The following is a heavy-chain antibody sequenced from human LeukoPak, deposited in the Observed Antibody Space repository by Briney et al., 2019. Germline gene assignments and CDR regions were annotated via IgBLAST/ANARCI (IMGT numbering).Heavy chain of an antibody. V-gene: IGHV3-23*01. CDR3: AKDRTVGASYWYFDL. J-gene: IGHJ2*01. Sequence: SGGSLRLSCAASGFTFSSYAMSWVRQAPGKGLEWVSAISGSGGSTYYADSVKGRFTTSRDSSRNTLFLHVNTLRAEDTAIYYCAKDRTVGASYWYFDLWGRGTLVTVSS. CDR2: ISGSGGST. D-gene: IGHD1-26*01. CDR1: GFTFSSYA.